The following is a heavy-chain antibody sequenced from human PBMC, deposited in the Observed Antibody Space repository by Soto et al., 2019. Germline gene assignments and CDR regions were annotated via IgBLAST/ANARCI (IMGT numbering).Heavy chain of an antibody. J-gene: IGHJ4*02. V-gene: IGHV3-7*01. CDR1: GFTFSSYW. CDR2: IKQDGSEK. D-gene: IGHD6-19*01. CDR3: ARDFGGGIAVAGVGFDY. Sequence: EVQMVESGGGLVQPGGSLRLSCATSGFTFSSYWMSWVRQAPGKGLEWVANIKQDGSEKYYVDSVEGRFTISRDNARNSVYLQTNSLRAEDTAIYYCARDFGGGIAVAGVGFDYWGQGTLVTVSS.